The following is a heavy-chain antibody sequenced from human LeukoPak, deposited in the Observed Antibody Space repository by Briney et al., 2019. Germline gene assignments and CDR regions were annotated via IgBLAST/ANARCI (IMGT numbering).Heavy chain of an antibody. CDR1: GGSISGYY. J-gene: IGHJ4*02. CDR3: ARGFQIQGFWVQGVMFDY. Sequence: SETLSLTYAFYGGSISGYYWSVSRQPPGKRLGWSGEINHNGSTNYNPSLKSRVTISVDTSKNQFSLKLSSVTAADTAVYYCARGFQIQGFWVQGVMFDYWGQGTLVTVSS. D-gene: IGHD3-10*01. CDR2: INHNGST. V-gene: IGHV4-34*01.